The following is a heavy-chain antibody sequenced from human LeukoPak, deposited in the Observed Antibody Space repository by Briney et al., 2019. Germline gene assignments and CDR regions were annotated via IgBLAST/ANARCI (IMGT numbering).Heavy chain of an antibody. CDR1: GVTLSPYG. D-gene: IGHD3-10*01. CDR2: ISYEGGTQ. J-gene: IGHJ5*02. V-gene: IGHV3-30*18. Sequence: GGSLRLSCAASGVTLSPYGMHWVRQAPGKGLEWVAVISYEGGTQHYADSVRGRYIISRDNPRNTLYLQMNNLRTEDTAVYYCAKEGTPQVSTWYDLWGQGTQVIVSS. CDR3: AKEGTPQVSTWYDL.